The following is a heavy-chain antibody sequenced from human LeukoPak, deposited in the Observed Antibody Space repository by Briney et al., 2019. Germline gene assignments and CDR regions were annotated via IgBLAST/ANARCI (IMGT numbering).Heavy chain of an antibody. CDR2: ISYSGST. V-gene: IGHV4-59*01. CDR3: ARVLRGGNTGWSFEY. Sequence: SETLSLTCTVSSGSISTYYWSWIRQPPGKGLEWIGYISYSGSTDYNPSLKSRVTISVDTSKNQFSLKLSSVTAADTAVYYCARVLRGGNTGWSFEYWGQRTLVTVSS. D-gene: IGHD6-19*01. J-gene: IGHJ4*02. CDR1: SGSISTYY.